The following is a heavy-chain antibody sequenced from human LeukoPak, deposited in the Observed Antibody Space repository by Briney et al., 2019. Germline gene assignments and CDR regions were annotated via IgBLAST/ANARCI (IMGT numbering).Heavy chain of an antibody. CDR1: GGSISSYY. Sequence: SETLSLTCTVSGGSISSYYWSWIRQPPGKGLEWIGYIYYSGSTNYNPSLKSRVTISVDTSKNQFSLKLSSVTAADTAVYYCARVRGGYWFDPWGQGTLVTVSS. J-gene: IGHJ5*02. CDR3: ARVRGGYWFDP. V-gene: IGHV4-59*01. D-gene: IGHD6-25*01. CDR2: IYYSGST.